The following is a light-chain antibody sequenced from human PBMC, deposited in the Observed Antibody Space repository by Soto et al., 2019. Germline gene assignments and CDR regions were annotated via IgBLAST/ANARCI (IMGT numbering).Light chain of an antibody. CDR2: EDS. Sequence: QSVLTQPASVSGSPGQSITISGTGTSSDVGSYDLVSWYQQHPGKAPKVMIYEDSKRPSGVSNRFAGSKSGNTASLTISGLQAEDEADYYCCSYAGSSTWVFGGGTKVTVL. CDR3: CSYAGSSTWV. CDR1: SSDVGSYDL. J-gene: IGLJ3*02. V-gene: IGLV2-23*01.